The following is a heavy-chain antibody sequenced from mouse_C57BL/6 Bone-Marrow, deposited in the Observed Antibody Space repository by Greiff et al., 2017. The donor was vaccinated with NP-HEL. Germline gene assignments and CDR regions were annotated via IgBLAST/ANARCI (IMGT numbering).Heavy chain of an antibody. Sequence: QVQLQQSGAELVRPGASVKLSCKASGYTFTDYYINWVKQRPGQGLEWIARIYPGSGNTYYNEKFKGKATLTAEKSSSTAYMQLSSLTSEDSAVYVCARGGLLCLRGFAYWGQGTLVTVSA. J-gene: IGHJ3*01. CDR1: GYTFTDYY. V-gene: IGHV1-76*01. CDR2: IYPGSGNT. CDR3: ARGGLLCLRGFAY. D-gene: IGHD2-1*01.